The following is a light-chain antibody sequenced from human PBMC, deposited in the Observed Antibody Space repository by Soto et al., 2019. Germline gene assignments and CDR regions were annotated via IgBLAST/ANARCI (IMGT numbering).Light chain of an antibody. Sequence: EIVLTQSPATLSLSPGERATLSCRASQSFSNYFAWYQQKPGQAPRLLIYDASRRATGIPARFSGSGAETDVTLTISSLETEDFSVYYCQQRSNWPLTCGQGTRLEIK. CDR3: QQRSNWPLT. CDR1: QSFSNY. J-gene: IGKJ5*01. V-gene: IGKV3-11*01. CDR2: DAS.